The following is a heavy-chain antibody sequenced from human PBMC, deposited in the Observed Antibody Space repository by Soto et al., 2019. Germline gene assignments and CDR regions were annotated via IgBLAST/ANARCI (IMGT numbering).Heavy chain of an antibody. CDR2: ISSSSSTI. V-gene: IGHV3-48*02. D-gene: IGHD3-22*01. CDR3: ARGSSVYYYSPFDY. CDR1: GFTFSSYS. Sequence: GGSLRLSCAASGFTFSSYSMNWVRQAPGKGLEWVSYISSSSSTIYYADSVKGRFTISRDNAKNSLYLQMNSLRDEDTAVYYCARGSSVYYYSPFDYWGQGTLVTVSS. J-gene: IGHJ4*02.